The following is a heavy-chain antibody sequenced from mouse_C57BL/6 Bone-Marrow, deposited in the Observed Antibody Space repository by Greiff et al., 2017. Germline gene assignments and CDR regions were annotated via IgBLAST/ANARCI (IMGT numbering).Heavy chain of an antibody. CDR1: GYTFTSYG. Sequence: QVQLQQSGAELARPGASVKLSCKASGYTFTSYGISWVKQRTGQGLEWIGEIYPRSGNTYYNEKFKGKATLTADKSSSTAYMELRSLTSADSAVYCWAMEGDYYYDSISYAKDYWGQGPSVTVS. D-gene: IGHD1-1*01. CDR3: AMEGDYYYDSISYAKDY. V-gene: IGHV1-81*01. J-gene: IGHJ4*01. CDR2: IYPRSGNT.